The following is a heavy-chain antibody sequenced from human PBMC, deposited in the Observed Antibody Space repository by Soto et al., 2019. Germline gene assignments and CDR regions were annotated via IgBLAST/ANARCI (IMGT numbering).Heavy chain of an antibody. CDR2: IWYDGSNK. Sequence: GGSLRLSCAASGFTFSSYGMNWVRQAPGKGLEWVAVIWYDGSNKYYVDSVKGRFTISRDNSKNNMYLQMNSLRAEDTAVYYCARGGAEGSGAYYYYYYGMDVWGQGTTVTVSS. V-gene: IGHV3-33*01. CDR3: ARGGAEGSGAYYYYYYGMDV. CDR1: GFTFSSYG. J-gene: IGHJ6*02. D-gene: IGHD3-10*01.